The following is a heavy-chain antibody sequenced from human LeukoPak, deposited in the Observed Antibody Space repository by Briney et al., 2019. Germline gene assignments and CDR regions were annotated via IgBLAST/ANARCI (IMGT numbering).Heavy chain of an antibody. CDR2: VNPNSGGT. CDR3: ARAPITIFGVVINYYYYYMDV. J-gene: IGHJ6*03. Sequence: ASVKVSCKASGYTFTGYYMHWVRQAPGQGLEWMGWVNPNSGGTNYAQKFQGRVTMTRDTSISTAYMELSRLRSDDTAVYYCARAPITIFGVVINYYYYYMDVWGKGTTVTVSS. CDR1: GYTFTGYY. D-gene: IGHD3-3*01. V-gene: IGHV1-2*02.